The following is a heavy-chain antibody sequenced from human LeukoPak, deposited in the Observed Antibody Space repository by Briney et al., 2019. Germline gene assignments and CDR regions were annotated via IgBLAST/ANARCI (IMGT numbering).Heavy chain of an antibody. V-gene: IGHV3-49*04. CDR1: GFTFGDYA. CDR2: IRSKAYGGTT. D-gene: IGHD3-10*01. CDR3: TREGALWFGELTAGDAFDI. Sequence: GGSLRLSCTASGFTFGDYAMSWVRQAPGKGLEWVGFIRSKAYGGTTEYAASVKGRFTISRDDSKSIAYLQMNSLKTEDTAVYYCTREGALWFGELTAGDAFDIWGQGAMVTVSS. J-gene: IGHJ3*02.